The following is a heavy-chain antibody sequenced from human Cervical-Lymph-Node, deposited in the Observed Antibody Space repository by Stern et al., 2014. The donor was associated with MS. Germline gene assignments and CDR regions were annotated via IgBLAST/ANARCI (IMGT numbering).Heavy chain of an antibody. CDR1: GFTFSDYA. CDR2: ISGGSSTT. V-gene: IGHV3-23*04. Sequence: EVQLVQSGGGLVQPGGSLSLSCAASGFTFSDYAMNWVRQAPGRGLEWVSSISGGSSTTSYADSVKGRFTISRDNSKNTLYLQMNSLRAEDTAVYYCAKGEKLGYDYWGQGTLVTVSS. D-gene: IGHD7-27*01. J-gene: IGHJ4*02. CDR3: AKGEKLGYDY.